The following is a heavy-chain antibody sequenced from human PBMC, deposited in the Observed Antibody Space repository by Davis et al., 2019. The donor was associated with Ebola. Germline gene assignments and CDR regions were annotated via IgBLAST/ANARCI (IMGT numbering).Heavy chain of an antibody. CDR1: GFIFSSYA. D-gene: IGHD4-17*01. CDR2: ISVRSIT. J-gene: IGHJ5*02. Sequence: GESLKISCAASGFIFSSYAMSWVRQAPGKGLEWVSSISVRSITYHADPVKGRLTISRDNSKNTLYLEMNSLRAEDTAVYYCAKVHPPTTVTTGWFDPWGKGTLVTVSS. CDR3: AKVHPPTTVTTGWFDP. V-gene: IGHV3-23*01.